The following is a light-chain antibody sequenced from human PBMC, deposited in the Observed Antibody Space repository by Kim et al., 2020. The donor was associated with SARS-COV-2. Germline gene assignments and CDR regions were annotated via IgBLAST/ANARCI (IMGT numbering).Light chain of an antibody. CDR1: SLRTNY. CDR3: NSRDTSGNHLV. V-gene: IGLV3-19*01. Sequence: SSELTQDPAVSVALGQTVRITCQGDSLRTNYASWYQQKPGQAPVLVIYGKNNRPSGIPDRFSGSSSGNTASLTITGAQAEEEADYYCNSRDTSGNHLVFG. CDR2: GKN. J-gene: IGLJ2*01.